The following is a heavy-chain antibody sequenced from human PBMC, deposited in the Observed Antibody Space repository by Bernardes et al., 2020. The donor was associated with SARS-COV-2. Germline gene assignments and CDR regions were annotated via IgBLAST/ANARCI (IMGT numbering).Heavy chain of an antibody. V-gene: IGHV3-30*18. Sequence: GGSLRLSCAASGFNFSTYGIHWVRQAPGRGLEWVAVMSYDGIKEYYADSVKGRFTISRDNSKATLYLQMTGLRAEDTAVYYCAKDSITILRGVWYFDYWGQGTLVTVSS. J-gene: IGHJ4*02. D-gene: IGHD3-10*01. CDR1: GFNFSTYG. CDR2: MSYDGIKE. CDR3: AKDSITILRGVWYFDY.